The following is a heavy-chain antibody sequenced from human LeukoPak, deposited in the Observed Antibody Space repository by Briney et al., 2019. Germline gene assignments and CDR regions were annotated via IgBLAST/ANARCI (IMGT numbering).Heavy chain of an antibody. CDR1: GFTFSSYA. D-gene: IGHD2-2*01. CDR2: TSGSGGST. J-gene: IGHJ4*02. CDR3: AKDRVVVLPAAPSFTEFDY. Sequence: GGSLRLSCAASGFTFSSYAMSWVRQAPGKGLEWVSATSGSGGSTYYADSVKGRFTISRDNSKNTLYLQMSSLRAEDTAVYYCAKDRVVVLPAAPSFTEFDYWGQGTLVTVSS. V-gene: IGHV3-23*01.